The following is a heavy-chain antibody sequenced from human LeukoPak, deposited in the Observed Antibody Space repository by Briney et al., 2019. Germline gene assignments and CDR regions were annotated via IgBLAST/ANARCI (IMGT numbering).Heavy chain of an antibody. CDR1: GGSFSGYY. J-gene: IGHJ4*02. CDR3: ARRRGSGYTPYYFDY. Sequence: SETLSLTCAVYGGSFSGYYWSWIRQPPGKGLEWIGEINHSGSTNYNPSLKSRVTISVDTSKNQFSLKLSSVTAADTAVYYCARRRGSGYTPYYFDYWGQGTLVTVSS. D-gene: IGHD5-12*01. CDR2: INHSGST. V-gene: IGHV4-34*01.